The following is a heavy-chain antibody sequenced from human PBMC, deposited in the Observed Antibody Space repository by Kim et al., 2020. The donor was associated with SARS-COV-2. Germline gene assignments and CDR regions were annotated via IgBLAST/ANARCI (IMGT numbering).Heavy chain of an antibody. CDR3: ARGPYDFWSGYYYSWIDP. CDR2: IIPIFGTA. D-gene: IGHD3-3*01. J-gene: IGHJ5*02. CDR1: GGTFSSYA. Sequence: SVKVSCKASGGTFSSYAISWVRQAPGQGLEWMGGIIPIFGTANYAQKFQGRVTITADESTSTAYMELSSLRSEDTAVYYCARGPYDFWSGYYYSWIDPWGQGTLVTVSS. V-gene: IGHV1-69*13.